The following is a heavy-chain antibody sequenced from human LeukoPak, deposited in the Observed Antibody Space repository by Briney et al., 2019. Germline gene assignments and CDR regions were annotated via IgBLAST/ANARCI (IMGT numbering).Heavy chain of an antibody. V-gene: IGHV3-23*01. CDR1: GFTFSSYA. D-gene: IGHD3-10*01. J-gene: IGHJ5*02. CDR2: ISGSGGST. Sequence: GESLKISCAASGFTFSSYAMSWVRQAPGKGLEWVSAISGSGGSTYYADSVKGRFTISRDNSKNTLYLQMNSLRAEDTAVYYCAKDRATMVRGVMGNWFDPWGQGTLVTVSS. CDR3: AKDRATMVRGVMGNWFDP.